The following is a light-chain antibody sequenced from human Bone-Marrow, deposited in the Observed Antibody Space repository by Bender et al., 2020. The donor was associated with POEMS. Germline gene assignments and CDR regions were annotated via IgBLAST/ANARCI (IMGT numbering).Light chain of an antibody. J-gene: IGLJ2*01. V-gene: IGLV2-23*02. Sequence: QSALTQPASVSGSPGQSITISCTGTSNDIGSYNFVSWYQHHPGKAPKVMIFEVNKRPSGVSNRFTGSKSGNTASLTISGLQAEDEADYYCCSYAGSKTWVFGGGTKLTVL. CDR3: CSYAGSKTWV. CDR1: SNDIGSYNF. CDR2: EVN.